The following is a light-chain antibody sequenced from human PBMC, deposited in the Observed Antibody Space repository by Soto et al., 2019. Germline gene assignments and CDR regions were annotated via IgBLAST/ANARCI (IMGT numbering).Light chain of an antibody. CDR1: QSISLF. CDR3: HQTDSIPET. CDR2: AAS. V-gene: IGKV1-39*01. J-gene: IGKJ1*01. Sequence: DIQMTQSPSSLSASVGDTVTITCRASQSISLFLHWYQQKPGKAPKLLIYAASILQSGVPSRFTGNGSGTDFTLTISSLQPEDFATYYCHQTDSIPETFGQGTKVEIK.